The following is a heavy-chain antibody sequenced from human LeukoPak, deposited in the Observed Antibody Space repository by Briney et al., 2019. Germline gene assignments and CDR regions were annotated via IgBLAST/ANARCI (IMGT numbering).Heavy chain of an antibody. CDR1: GGSISSSSYY. J-gene: IGHJ4*02. D-gene: IGHD2-15*01. Sequence: PSETLSLTCTVSGGSISSSSYYWGWIRQPPGKGLVWIGSIYYSGSTYYNPSLKSRVTISVDTSKNQFSLKLSSVTAADTAVYYCARHPDSALPTWPFDYWGQGTLVTVSS. V-gene: IGHV4-39*01. CDR2: IYYSGST. CDR3: ARHPDSALPTWPFDY.